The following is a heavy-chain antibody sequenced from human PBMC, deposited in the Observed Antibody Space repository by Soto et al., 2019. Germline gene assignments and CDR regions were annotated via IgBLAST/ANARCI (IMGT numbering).Heavy chain of an antibody. Sequence: EASVKVSCKASGGSFTSYIFTWVRQAPGQGLEWMGRVIPIQGTANYALKFQDRVTITADKSANTAYMELRSLRPEDTAVHYCARDARFGVSSYYYYMDVWSKGTTVTVSS. J-gene: IGHJ6*03. V-gene: IGHV1-69*08. CDR3: ARDARFGVSSYYYYMDV. CDR1: GGSFTSYI. CDR2: VIPIQGTA. D-gene: IGHD3-10*01.